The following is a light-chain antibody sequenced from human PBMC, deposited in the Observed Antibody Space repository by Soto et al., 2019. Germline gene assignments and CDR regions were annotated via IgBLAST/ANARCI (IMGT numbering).Light chain of an antibody. Sequence: PGERATLSCRASQSVSSSHLAWYQQKRGQAPRLLIYDTSTRATGIPDRFSGSGSGTDFTLTISRLEPEDFAVYYCQQRSNWPLTFGGGTKVDIK. CDR2: DTS. J-gene: IGKJ4*01. CDR1: QSVSSSH. CDR3: QQRSNWPLT. V-gene: IGKV3D-20*02.